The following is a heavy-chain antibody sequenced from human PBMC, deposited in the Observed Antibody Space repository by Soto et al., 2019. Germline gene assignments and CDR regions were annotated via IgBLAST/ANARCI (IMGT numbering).Heavy chain of an antibody. D-gene: IGHD1-1*01. J-gene: IGHJ3*02. CDR1: GGSISSTTYY. CDR2: IYRSGNT. CDR3: ARPTEPGTSDAFDI. Sequence: QLQLQESGPRLVKPSETLSLTCTVSGGSISSTTYYWGWIRQPPGKGLEWIGSIYRSGNTYYNPSLKSRVTISVDTSNDQFPLRLSSVTAADTAVYYCARPTEPGTSDAFDIWGQGTKVPV. V-gene: IGHV4-39*01.